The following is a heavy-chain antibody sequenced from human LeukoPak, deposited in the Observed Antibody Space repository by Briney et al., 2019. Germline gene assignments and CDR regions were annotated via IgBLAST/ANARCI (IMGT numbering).Heavy chain of an antibody. CDR1: GFIFDEYG. J-gene: IGHJ6*03. Sequence: GGSLRLSCAGSGFIFDEYGMSWVRQAPGKGLEWVSGISWNGGRTGYADSVKGRFTISRDNAKNSLNLQMNSLRVEDTALYYCARYRRGLGYMDVWGKGTTVTISS. V-gene: IGHV3-20*04. CDR2: ISWNGGRT. CDR3: ARYRRGLGYMDV. D-gene: IGHD3-10*01.